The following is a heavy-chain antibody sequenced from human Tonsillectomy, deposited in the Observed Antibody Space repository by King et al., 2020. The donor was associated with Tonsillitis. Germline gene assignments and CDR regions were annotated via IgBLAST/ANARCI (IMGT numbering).Heavy chain of an antibody. D-gene: IGHD6-6*01. CDR3: ARPDSSSFWYFGL. CDR1: GGSINSYY. Sequence: VQLQESGPGLVKPSETLSLTCTVSGGSINSYYWSWIRQPPGKGLEWIGFIHYSGSTNYNPSLKSRVTMSVDTSKNHFSLTLSSVTAADTAVYFCARPDSSSFWYFGLWGRGTLVSVSS. V-gene: IGHV4-59*08. CDR2: IHYSGST. J-gene: IGHJ2*01.